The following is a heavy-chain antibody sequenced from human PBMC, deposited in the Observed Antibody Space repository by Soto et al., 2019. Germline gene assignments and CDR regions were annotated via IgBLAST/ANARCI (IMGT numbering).Heavy chain of an antibody. J-gene: IGHJ4*02. CDR1: GITSSNYP. CDR2: ISGSGDRT. V-gene: IGHV3-23*01. D-gene: IGHD3-22*01. CDR3: VKDDGGYPSTAPL. Sequence: EVQLLESGGGLVQPGGSLRLSCAASGITSSNYPMSWVRQAPGKGLDWVSGISGSGDRTYYADSAKGRFTISKDISRNSLSLQLDSLGVEDMAVYFCVKDDGGYPSTAPLWGQGTLVTVSS.